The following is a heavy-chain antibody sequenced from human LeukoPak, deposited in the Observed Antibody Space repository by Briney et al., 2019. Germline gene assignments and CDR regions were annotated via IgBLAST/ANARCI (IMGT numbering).Heavy chain of an antibody. CDR2: ISYDGSNK. J-gene: IGHJ4*02. V-gene: IGHV3-30*18. Sequence: PGRSLRLSCAASGFTFSNYGMHWVRQAPGKGLEWVALISYDGSNKYFADSVKGRFTISRDNSKNTLYLQMHSLRAEDTAVYYCAKDSAAAAGRYFDSWGQGTLVTVSS. D-gene: IGHD6-13*01. CDR3: AKDSAAAAGRYFDS. CDR1: GFTFSNYG.